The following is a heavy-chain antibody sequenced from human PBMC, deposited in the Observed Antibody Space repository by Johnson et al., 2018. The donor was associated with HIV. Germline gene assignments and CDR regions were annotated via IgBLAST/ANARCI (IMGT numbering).Heavy chain of an antibody. Sequence: VQLVESGGGLVQPGGSLRLSCAASGFTFSSYAMHWVRQAPGKGLAWVSYISSSGSTIYYADSVKGRFTSSRDNSKNTLYLQMNSLRTEDTAMYYCAKGQSSGYPKDAFDIWGRGTIVTISS. CDR2: ISSSGSTI. CDR3: AKGQSSGYPKDAFDI. D-gene: IGHD3-22*01. J-gene: IGHJ3*02. V-gene: IGHV3-48*01. CDR1: GFTFSSYA.